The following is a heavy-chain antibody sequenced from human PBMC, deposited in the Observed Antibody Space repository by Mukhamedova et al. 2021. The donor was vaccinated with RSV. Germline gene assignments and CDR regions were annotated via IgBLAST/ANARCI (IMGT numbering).Heavy chain of an antibody. Sequence: SGSYYWGWIRQPPGMGLEWIGSIYYTGNTYYNQSLKSRVTFSIDTSKNHFSLRLSSVTAADTAVYFCARHGPYTGSHYYFDYWG. V-gene: IGHV4-39*01. CDR1: SGSYY. CDR2: IYYTGNT. CDR3: ARHGPYTGSHYYFDY. J-gene: IGHJ4*01. D-gene: IGHD1-26*01.